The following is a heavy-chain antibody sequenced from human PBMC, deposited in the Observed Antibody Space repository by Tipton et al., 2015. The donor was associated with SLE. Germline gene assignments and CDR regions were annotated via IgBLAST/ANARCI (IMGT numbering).Heavy chain of an antibody. Sequence: SLRLSCAASGFTFSSYSMNWVRQAPGKGLEWVSSISSSSSYIYYADPVKGRFTISRDNAKNSLYLQMNSLRAEDTAVYYCARGYYYDSSGYYYDFDYWGQGTLVTVSS. CDR2: ISSSSSYI. D-gene: IGHD3-22*01. CDR1: GFTFSSYS. V-gene: IGHV3-21*03. CDR3: ARGYYYDSSGYYYDFDY. J-gene: IGHJ4*02.